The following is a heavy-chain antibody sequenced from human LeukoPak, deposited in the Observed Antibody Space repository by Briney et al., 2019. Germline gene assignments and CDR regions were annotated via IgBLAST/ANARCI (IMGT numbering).Heavy chain of an antibody. CDR3: ARDGYNTPGY. J-gene: IGHJ4*02. D-gene: IGHD5-24*01. V-gene: IGHV4-39*07. CDR1: GGSITSSNFY. CDR2: VSYSGST. Sequence: SETLSLTCTVSGGSITSSNFYWGWIRQPPGKGLEWIGSVSYSGSTYYNPSLKSRVTISLDTSKDQFSLKLSSVTAADTAVYYCARDGYNTPGYWGQGTLVTVSS.